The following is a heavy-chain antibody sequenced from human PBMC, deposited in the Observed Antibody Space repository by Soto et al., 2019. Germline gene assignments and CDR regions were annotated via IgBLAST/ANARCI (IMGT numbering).Heavy chain of an antibody. D-gene: IGHD2-15*01. Sequence: SVKVSCKASGGTFSSYAISWVRQAPGQGLEWMGGIIPIFGTANYAQKFQGRVTITADESTSTAYMELSSLGSEDTAVYYCARDSDCSGGSCYWFDPWGQGTLATVSS. CDR3: ARDSDCSGGSCYWFDP. CDR2: IIPIFGTA. V-gene: IGHV1-69*13. CDR1: GGTFSSYA. J-gene: IGHJ5*02.